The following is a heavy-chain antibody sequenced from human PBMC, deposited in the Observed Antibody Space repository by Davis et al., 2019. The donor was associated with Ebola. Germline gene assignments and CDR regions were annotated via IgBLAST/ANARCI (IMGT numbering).Heavy chain of an antibody. Sequence: GESLKISCEVSGFTFSSYSMNWVRQAPGKGLEWLSYISSTGSVIFKADSVRGRFTISRDNAKNSLYLQMDSLRDDDSAVYYCARMRNFDYWGQGTLVTVSS. V-gene: IGHV3-48*02. J-gene: IGHJ4*02. CDR1: GFTFSSYS. CDR2: ISSTGSVI. CDR3: ARMRNFDY.